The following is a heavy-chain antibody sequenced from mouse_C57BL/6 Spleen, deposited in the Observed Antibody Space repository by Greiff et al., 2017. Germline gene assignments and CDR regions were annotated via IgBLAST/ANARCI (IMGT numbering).Heavy chain of an antibody. CDR1: GYSFTGYY. J-gene: IGHJ4*01. Sequence: VQLQQSGPELVKPGASVKISCKASGYSFTGYYMHWVKQSSEKSLEWIGEINPSTGGTSYNQKFKGKATLTVDKSSSTAYMQLKSLTSEDSAVYYCARTDGYYDYYAMDYWGQGTSVTVSS. V-gene: IGHV1-43*01. CDR3: ARTDGYYDYYAMDY. CDR2: INPSTGGT. D-gene: IGHD2-3*01.